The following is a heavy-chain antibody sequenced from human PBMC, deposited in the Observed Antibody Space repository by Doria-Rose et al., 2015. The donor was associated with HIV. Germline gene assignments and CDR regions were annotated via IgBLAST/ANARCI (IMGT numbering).Heavy chain of an antibody. J-gene: IGHJ5*02. CDR1: GGSFSNYY. Sequence: YGGSFSNYYWTWIRPPPGKRLEWIGEINHSGSTNYNPSLKSRVTISVDTSKNQFSLKLSSVTAADMAVYYCARSFTMVQGVTNWFDPWGQGTLVTVSS. V-gene: IGHV4-34*01. CDR2: INHSGST. CDR3: ARSFTMVQGVTNWFDP. D-gene: IGHD3-10*01.